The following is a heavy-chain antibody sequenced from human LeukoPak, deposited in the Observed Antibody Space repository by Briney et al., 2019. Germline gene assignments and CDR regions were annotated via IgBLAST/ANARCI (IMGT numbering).Heavy chain of an antibody. CDR3: ARRPMVRGVTYFDY. V-gene: IGHV3-48*03. J-gene: IGHJ4*02. D-gene: IGHD3-10*01. CDR1: EFIFSGSE. CDR2: ISSSGSTT. Sequence: GGSLRLSCAASEFIFSGSEMNWVRQAPGKGLEWGSYISSSGSTTHYADSVKGRFTISRDNAKNSLYLQMNSLRAEDTAVYYCARRPMVRGVTYFDYWGQGTLVTVSS.